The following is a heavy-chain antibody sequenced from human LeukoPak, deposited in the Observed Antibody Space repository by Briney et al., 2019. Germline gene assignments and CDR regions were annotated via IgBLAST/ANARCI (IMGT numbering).Heavy chain of an antibody. Sequence: SETLSLTCPVSGESISSSRHYWSWIRQPAGKGLEWIGRIYPSGNTNYNPSLKSRATISLDTSNNQFSLNLKSVTAADTAMYYCARDGVVTMELDFWGQGTLVTVSS. J-gene: IGHJ4*02. D-gene: IGHD3-10*01. CDR3: ARDGVVTMELDF. V-gene: IGHV4-61*02. CDR2: IYPSGNT. CDR1: GESISSSRHY.